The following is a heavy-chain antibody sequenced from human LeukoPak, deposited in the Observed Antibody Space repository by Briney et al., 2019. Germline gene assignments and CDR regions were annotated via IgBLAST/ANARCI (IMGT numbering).Heavy chain of an antibody. Sequence: SETLSLTCAVYGGSFSGYYWSWIRQPPGKGLEWIGEINHSGSTNYNPSLKSRVTISVDTSKNQFSLKLSSVTAADTAVYYCARAWGHSSGLYFDYWGQGTLVTVSS. V-gene: IGHV4-34*01. CDR2: INHSGST. J-gene: IGHJ4*02. D-gene: IGHD3-22*01. CDR1: GGSFSGYY. CDR3: ARAWGHSSGLYFDY.